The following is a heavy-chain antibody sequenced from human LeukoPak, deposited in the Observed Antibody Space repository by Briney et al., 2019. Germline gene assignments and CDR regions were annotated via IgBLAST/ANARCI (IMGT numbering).Heavy chain of an antibody. V-gene: IGHV3-23*01. J-gene: IGHJ4*02. D-gene: IGHD6-19*01. CDR2: ISESGGTT. CDR1: GFTFSSYA. CDR3: ARQWLVNG. Sequence: GGSLRLSCAASGFTFSSYAMNWVRQAPGKGLEWVSSISESGGTTDYADSVKGRFTISRDNSKNTLYLQMNSLRAEDTAVYYCARQWLVNGWGQGTLVTVSS.